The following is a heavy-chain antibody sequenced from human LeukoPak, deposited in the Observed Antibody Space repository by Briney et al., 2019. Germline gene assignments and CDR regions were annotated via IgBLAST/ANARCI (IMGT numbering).Heavy chain of an antibody. CDR1: GYTFTGYY. D-gene: IGHD4-23*01. J-gene: IGHJ5*02. CDR2: INPNSGGT. Sequence: ASVKVSCKASGYTFTGYYMHWVRQAPGQGLEWMGWINPNSGGTNYAQKFQGRVTMTRDTFISTAYMELSRLRSDDTAVYYCARPDDYGGRYNWFDPWGQGTLVTVSS. CDR3: ARPDDYGGRYNWFDP. V-gene: IGHV1-2*02.